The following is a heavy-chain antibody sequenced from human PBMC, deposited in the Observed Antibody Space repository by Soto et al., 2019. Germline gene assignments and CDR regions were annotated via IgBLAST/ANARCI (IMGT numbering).Heavy chain of an antibody. CDR3: GRVRRGKVTTRFFYYYYYRAV. CDR2: INAGNGNT. Sequence: ASVKVSCKASGYTFTSYAMHWVRQAPGQRLEWMGWINAGNGNTKYSQKFQGRVTITRDTSASTAYMELSSLRSEDTAVYYCGRVRRGKVTTRFFYYYYYRAVGGKGTTVPVPS. D-gene: IGHD4-4*01. CDR1: GYTFTSYA. V-gene: IGHV1-3*01. J-gene: IGHJ6*03.